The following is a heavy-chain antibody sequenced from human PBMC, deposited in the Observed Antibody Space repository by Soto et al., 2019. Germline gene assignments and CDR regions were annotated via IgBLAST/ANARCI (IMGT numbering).Heavy chain of an antibody. Sequence: EVQLLESGGGLVQPGGSLRLSCAASGFTFSSYAMSWVRQAPGKGLEWVSAISGSGGSTYYADSVKGRFISSRYNSKNTLYLQMNRLRAEDTAVYYFGRRISGWYFDYWCQGTLVTVSS. CDR2: ISGSGGST. CDR1: GFTFSSYA. CDR3: GRRISGWYFDY. D-gene: IGHD6-19*01. V-gene: IGHV3-23*01. J-gene: IGHJ4*02.